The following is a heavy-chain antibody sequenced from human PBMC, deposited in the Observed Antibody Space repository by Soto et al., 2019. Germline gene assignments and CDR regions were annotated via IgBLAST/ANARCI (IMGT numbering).Heavy chain of an antibody. CDR2: INPSGGST. V-gene: IGHV1-46*01. CDR3: ATPLLRAGLYYYGMDV. CDR1: GYTFTSYY. J-gene: IGHJ6*02. Sequence: ASVKVSCKASGYTFTSYYMHWVRQAPGQGLEWMGIINPSGGSTNYAQKFQGRVTITADESTSTAYMELSSLRSEDTAVYYCATPLLRAGLYYYGMDVWGQGTTVTVSS. D-gene: IGHD6-19*01.